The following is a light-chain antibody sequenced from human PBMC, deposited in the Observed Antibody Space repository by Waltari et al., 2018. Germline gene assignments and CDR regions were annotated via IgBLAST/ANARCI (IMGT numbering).Light chain of an antibody. CDR1: QSVSRY. CDR3: QKYDRLPAT. J-gene: IGKJ1*01. CDR2: AAS. V-gene: IGKV3-20*01. Sequence: EIVLTQSPGTLSLSPGERATLSCRASQSVSRYLVWYQQKPGQAPRLLNYAASIRATGIPDRCSGSGSGTDFSLTISRLEPEDFAVYYCQKYDRLPATFGQGTKVEIK.